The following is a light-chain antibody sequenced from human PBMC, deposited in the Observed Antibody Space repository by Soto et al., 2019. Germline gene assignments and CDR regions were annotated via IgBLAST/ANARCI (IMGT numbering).Light chain of an antibody. CDR3: SSYTSSRTVV. Sequence: QSVLTQPASVSGSPGQSITISCTGTSSDVGGYNYVSWYQQHPGKAPKLMIYDVSNRPSGVSNRFSGSKSGNTASLTISGLQAADEADYYCSSYTSSRTVVFAGGTKLTVL. V-gene: IGLV2-14*01. CDR2: DVS. J-gene: IGLJ2*01. CDR1: SSDVGGYNY.